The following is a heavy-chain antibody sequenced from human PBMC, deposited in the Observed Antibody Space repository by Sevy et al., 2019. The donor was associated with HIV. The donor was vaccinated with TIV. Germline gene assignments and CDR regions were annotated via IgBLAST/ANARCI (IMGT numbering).Heavy chain of an antibody. CDR1: GLSFTSAW. Sequence: GGSLRLSCAASGLSFTSAWMSWVRQAPGKGLEWVGRIKSKTDGERTDYPAPVRGRFAISRYDSNNTLYLQMNSLETEDTAVYYCTTTLSTAHYMVVWGQGTTVTVSS. D-gene: IGHD2-2*01. V-gene: IGHV3-15*01. J-gene: IGHJ6*02. CDR2: IKSKTDGERT. CDR3: TTTLSTAHYMVV.